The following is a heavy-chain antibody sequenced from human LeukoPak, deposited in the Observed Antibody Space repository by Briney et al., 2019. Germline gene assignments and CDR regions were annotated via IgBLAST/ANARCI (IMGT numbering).Heavy chain of an antibody. Sequence: TLSLTCTVSGGSISSGDYYWSWIRQPPGKGLEWIGYIYYSGSTYYNPSLKSRVTISVDTSKNQFSLKLSSVTAADTAVYYCAREGEVGASDYWGQGTPVTVSS. CDR2: IYYSGST. CDR3: AREGEVGASDY. D-gene: IGHD1-26*01. J-gene: IGHJ4*02. CDR1: GGSISSGDYY. V-gene: IGHV4-30-4*08.